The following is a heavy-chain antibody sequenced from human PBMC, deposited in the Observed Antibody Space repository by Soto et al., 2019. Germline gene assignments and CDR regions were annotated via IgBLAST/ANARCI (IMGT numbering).Heavy chain of an antibody. CDR3: AQRHTLIARDAFYI. Sequence: QVTLKESGPTLVKPTQTLTLTCTYSVFSLSTSGVGVDSIRQPPGKALEWLALIYWDDVKRYSTSLKSRLTITKDTSKNQAVLTMTYMDPMDTAQHYCAQRHTLIARDAFYIWCRGRIITVSS. CDR2: IYWDDVK. V-gene: IGHV2-5*02. J-gene: IGHJ3*02. CDR1: VFSLSTSGVG. D-gene: IGHD6-13*01.